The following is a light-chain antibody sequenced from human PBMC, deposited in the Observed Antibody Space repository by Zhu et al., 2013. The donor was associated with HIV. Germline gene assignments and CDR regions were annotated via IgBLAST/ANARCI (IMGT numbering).Light chain of an antibody. CDR1: QSLVHSNGETY. J-gene: IGKJ1*01. Sequence: VLTQSPLSLPVIVGQAASISCSSTQSLVHSNGETYVSWLHQRPGQPPRLLIYKVSNRFPGVPNTVSASGAGTDFTLQISRVQPDDVGVYYCMQGSHLPWTFGQGTKLELK. CDR2: KVS. V-gene: IGKV2-24*01. CDR3: MQGSHLPWT.